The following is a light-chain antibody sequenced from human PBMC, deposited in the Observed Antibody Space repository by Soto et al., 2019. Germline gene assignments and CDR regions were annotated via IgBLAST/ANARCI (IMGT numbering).Light chain of an antibody. CDR1: SSDVGGYNY. CDR2: DVS. Sequence: QSALTQPRSVSGSPGQSVTISCTGTSSDVGGYNYVSWYQQHPGKAPKLMIYDVSKRPSGVPDRFSGSKSGSTASLTISGVQAEDEADYYCCSYAGSDVFGTGTKLTVL. J-gene: IGLJ1*01. V-gene: IGLV2-11*01. CDR3: CSYAGSDV.